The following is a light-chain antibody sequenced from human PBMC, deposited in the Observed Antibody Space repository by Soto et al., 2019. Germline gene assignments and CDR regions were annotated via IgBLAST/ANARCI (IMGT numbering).Light chain of an antibody. Sequence: QSVLTQPPSVSGTPGQRVTISCSGSSSNNGSNTVNWYQQLPGTTPKLLIYRNNQRPSGVPDRFSGSKSDTSASLAISGLQSEDEADYYCAAWDDSLNGLVFGGGTKLTVL. J-gene: IGLJ3*02. CDR3: AAWDDSLNGLV. V-gene: IGLV1-44*01. CDR1: SSNNGSNT. CDR2: RNN.